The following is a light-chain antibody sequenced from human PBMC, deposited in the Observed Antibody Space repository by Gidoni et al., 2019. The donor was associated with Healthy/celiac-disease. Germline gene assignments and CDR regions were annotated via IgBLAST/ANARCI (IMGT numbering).Light chain of an antibody. J-gene: IGKJ5*01. V-gene: IGKV3-15*01. Sequence: IVMPQSPATLSVSPGERATLPCRASQSVSSNLAWYQQKPGQAPRLLIYGAYTRATGIPARFSGSGSGTEFTLTISSLQSEDFAVYYCQQYNNWPPLTFGQGTRLEIK. CDR2: GAY. CDR1: QSVSSN. CDR3: QQYNNWPPLT.